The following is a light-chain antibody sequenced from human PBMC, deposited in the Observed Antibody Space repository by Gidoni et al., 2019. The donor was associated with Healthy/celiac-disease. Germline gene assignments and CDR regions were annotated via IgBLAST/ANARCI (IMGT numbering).Light chain of an antibody. V-gene: IGKV3-15*01. CDR1: QSVSSN. Sequence: EIVMTQSPATLSVSPGERATLSCRASQSVSSNLAWYQQKPGQAPRLLIYGASNRDTGIPARFSGSGSGTEFTLTISSLQSEDFAVYYCQQYNNCPPTFGGGTKVEIK. J-gene: IGKJ4*01. CDR2: GAS. CDR3: QQYNNCPPT.